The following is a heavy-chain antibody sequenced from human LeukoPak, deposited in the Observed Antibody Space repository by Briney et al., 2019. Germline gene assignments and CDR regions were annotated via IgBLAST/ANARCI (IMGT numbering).Heavy chain of an antibody. J-gene: IGHJ4*02. CDR3: AKDGGSGNRQQLGY. CDR2: IGSGGTT. CDR1: GFTFSSYT. V-gene: IGHV3-23*01. Sequence: GGSLRLSRAASGFTFSSYTISWVRQAPGKGLEWVSSIGSGGTTYYADPVKGRFTISRDNSKNTLYLQMTSLRAEDTAVYYCAKDGGSGNRQQLGYWGQGSLVTVSS. D-gene: IGHD6-13*01.